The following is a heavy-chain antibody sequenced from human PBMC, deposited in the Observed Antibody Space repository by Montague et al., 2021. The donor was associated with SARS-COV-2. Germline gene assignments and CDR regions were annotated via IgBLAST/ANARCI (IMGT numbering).Heavy chain of an antibody. CDR3: AKQRGPATTTFDY. J-gene: IGHJ4*02. D-gene: IGHD1/OR15-1a*01. V-gene: IGHV3-23*01. Sequence: SLRLSCAASGFSFDTYGMSWVRQAPGQGLEWVSSIRGDGDKTYYSGSVKGRFTISRDTSSNTLNLQMNSLRAEDTAIYFCAKQRGPATTTFDYWGQGTLGTVSS. CDR1: GFSFDTYG. CDR2: IRGDGDKT.